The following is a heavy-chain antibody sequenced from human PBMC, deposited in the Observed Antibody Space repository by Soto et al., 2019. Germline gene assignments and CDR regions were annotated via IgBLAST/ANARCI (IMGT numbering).Heavy chain of an antibody. Sequence: SETLSLTCTVSGGSISSSSYYWGWIRQPPGKGLEWIGSIYYSGSTYYNPSLKSRVTISVDTSKNQFSLKLSSVTAADTAVYYCASRGYSYGPDYWGQGTLVTVSS. D-gene: IGHD5-18*01. CDR2: IYYSGST. J-gene: IGHJ4*02. CDR3: ASRGYSYGPDY. V-gene: IGHV4-39*07. CDR1: GGSISSSSYY.